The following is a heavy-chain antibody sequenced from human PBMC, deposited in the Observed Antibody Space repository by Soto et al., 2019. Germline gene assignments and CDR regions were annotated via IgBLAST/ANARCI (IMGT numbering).Heavy chain of an antibody. J-gene: IGHJ4*02. Sequence: PGGSLRLSCAASGFNFKDYAMSWVRQAPGRGLEWVSSFCGSDANTYYADSVKGRFTISRDNSKNTLHLHMDGLRAEDTAIYHCAKGGYGSCYSHVDDWGQGTLVTVSS. CDR3: AKGGYGSCYSHVDD. V-gene: IGHV3-23*01. CDR1: GFNFKDYA. D-gene: IGHD2-15*01. CDR2: FCGSDANT.